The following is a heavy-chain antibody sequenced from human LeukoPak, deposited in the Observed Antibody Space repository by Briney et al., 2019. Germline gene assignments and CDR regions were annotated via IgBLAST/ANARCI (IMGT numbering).Heavy chain of an antibody. CDR2: IWSGGST. V-gene: IGHV4-4*07. D-gene: IGHD2-15*01. CDR3: VRDSPAGYSHEHFYYYMDV. CDR1: GGSISGYY. Sequence: PSETLSLTCTVSGGSISGYYWTWIRQPAGRELVYIGRIWSGGSTNYNPSFASRITMSVYTSKNEISLKLSSVTAADTAVYYCVRDSPAGYSHEHFYYYMDVWGKGTTVTVFS. J-gene: IGHJ6*03.